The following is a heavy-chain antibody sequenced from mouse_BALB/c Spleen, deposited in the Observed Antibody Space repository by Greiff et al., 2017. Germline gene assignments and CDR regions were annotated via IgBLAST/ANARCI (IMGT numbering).Heavy chain of an antibody. CDR3: AREGLDYDGFAY. D-gene: IGHD2-4*01. CDR2: ISSGSSTI. CDR1: GFTFSSFG. Sequence: EVKLMESGGGLVQPGGSRKLSCAASGFTFSSFGMHWVRQAPEKGLEWVAYISSGSSTIYYADTVKGRFTISRDNPKNTLFLQMTSLRSEDTAMYYCAREGLDYDGFAYWGQGTLVTVSA. V-gene: IGHV5-17*02. J-gene: IGHJ3*01.